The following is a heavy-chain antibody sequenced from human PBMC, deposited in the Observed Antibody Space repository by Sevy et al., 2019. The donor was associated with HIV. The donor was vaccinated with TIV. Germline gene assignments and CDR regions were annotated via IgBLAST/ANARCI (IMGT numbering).Heavy chain of an antibody. D-gene: IGHD6-19*01. V-gene: IGHV1-69*13. J-gene: IGHJ5*02. Sequence: ASVKVPCKASGGTFSSYAISWVRQAPGQGLEWMGGIIPIFGTANYAQKFQGRVTITADESTSTAYMELSSLRSEDTAVYYCARGVYSSGWFDPWGQGTLVTVSS. CDR3: ARGVYSSGWFDP. CDR1: GGTFSSYA. CDR2: IIPIFGTA.